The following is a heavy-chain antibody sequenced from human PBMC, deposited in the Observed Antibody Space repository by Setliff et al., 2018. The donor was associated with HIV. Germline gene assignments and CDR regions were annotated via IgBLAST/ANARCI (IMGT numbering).Heavy chain of an antibody. CDR1: GGSFSGYY. D-gene: IGHD3-10*01. Sequence: SETLSLTCAFNGGSFSGYYWMWIRQSPGEGLEWIGEINHSGNTNYNPSLKSRVTMSGDTSKNQFSLNLTAVTAADTAVYFCARGLGRGSGAYYNPPGYWGPGTLVTVSS. CDR2: INHSGNT. CDR3: ARGLGRGSGAYYNPPGY. J-gene: IGHJ4*02. V-gene: IGHV4-34*01.